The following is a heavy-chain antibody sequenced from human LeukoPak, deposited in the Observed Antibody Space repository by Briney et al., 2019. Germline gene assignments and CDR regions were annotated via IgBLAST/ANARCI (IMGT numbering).Heavy chain of an antibody. V-gene: IGHV1-2*02. CDR3: AGGYCSGGSCYDFDY. CDR2: INPNSGGT. J-gene: IGHJ4*02. D-gene: IGHD2-15*01. CDR1: GYTFTGYY. Sequence: ASVKVSCKASGYTFTGYYMHWVRKAPGQGLEWMGWINPNSGGTNYAQKFQGRVTMTRDTSISTAYMELSRLRSDDTAVYYCAGGYCSGGSCYDFDYWGQGTLVTVSS.